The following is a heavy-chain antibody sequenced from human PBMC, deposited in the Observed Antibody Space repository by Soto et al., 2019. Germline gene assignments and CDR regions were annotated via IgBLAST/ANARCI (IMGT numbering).Heavy chain of an antibody. CDR3: ARDLVPTIITPVTIFRVVFDAYYYYYGMDV. D-gene: IGHD3-3*01. J-gene: IGHJ6*02. Sequence: WGSLRLSCAASGFTFSSYWMSWVRQAPGKGLEWVANIKQDGSEKYYVDSVKGRFTISRDNAKNSLYLQMNSLRAEDTAVYYCARDLVPTIITPVTIFRVVFDAYYYYYGMDVWGQGTTVTVSS. CDR1: GFTFSSYW. CDR2: IKQDGSEK. V-gene: IGHV3-7*05.